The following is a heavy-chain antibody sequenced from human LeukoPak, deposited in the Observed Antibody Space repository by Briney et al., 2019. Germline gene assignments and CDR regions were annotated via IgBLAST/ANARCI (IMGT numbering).Heavy chain of an antibody. CDR2: IYPGDSDT. Sequence: GESLKISCKGSGFSFSSYWVAWVRQMPGKGLEGMGIIYPGDSDTRYSPSFQGQVTISADKSISTAYLQWSSLKASDTAMYYCARLWDSPNWLDPWGQGTLVTVSS. CDR3: ARLWDSPNWLDP. CDR1: GFSFSSYW. D-gene: IGHD1-26*01. V-gene: IGHV5-51*01. J-gene: IGHJ5*02.